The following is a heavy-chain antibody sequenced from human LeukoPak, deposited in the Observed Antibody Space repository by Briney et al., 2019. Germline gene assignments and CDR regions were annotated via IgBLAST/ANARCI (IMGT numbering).Heavy chain of an antibody. CDR2: MYYNGIT. CDR3: ARPRAHSYDSSGTWAFDI. J-gene: IGHJ3*02. V-gene: IGHV4-39*01. D-gene: IGHD3-22*01. CDR1: GGSISSSRYY. Sequence: TSETLSLTCTVCGGSISSSRYYCGWIRQPPGEGLEWIGSMYYNGITYDNPSLKTRVTISVDTSKTQFSLKLSSVTAADTVVYYCARPRAHSYDSSGTWAFDIWGQGTMLTVSS.